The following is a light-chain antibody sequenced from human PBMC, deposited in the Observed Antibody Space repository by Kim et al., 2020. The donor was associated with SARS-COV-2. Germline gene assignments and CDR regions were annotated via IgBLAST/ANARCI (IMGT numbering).Light chain of an antibody. J-gene: IGLJ3*02. CDR3: NSYTSSSTWV. Sequence: GQSITISCTGGNSDIGGYNYVSWYQQSPGEAPPLIIYDVNKRPSGVSSRFSGSKSGYTAFLTISGLQPEDEADYYCNSYTSSSTWVFGGGTQLTVL. V-gene: IGLV2-14*04. CDR1: NSDIGGYNY. CDR2: DVN.